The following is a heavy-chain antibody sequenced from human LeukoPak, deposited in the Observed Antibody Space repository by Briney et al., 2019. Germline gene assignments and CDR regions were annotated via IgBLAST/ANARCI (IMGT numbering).Heavy chain of an antibody. V-gene: IGHV1-46*01. CDR1: GYTFTSYY. CDR2: INPSDGST. J-gene: IGHJ6*03. D-gene: IGHD1-26*01. CDR3: ARGGDYYYYYMDV. Sequence: ASVKVSRKASGYTFTSYYMHWVRQAPGQGLEWMGIINPSDGSTSYAQKFQGRVTMTSDTSTSTVYMDLSSLRSEDTAVYYCARGGDYYYYYMDVWGKGTMVTVSS.